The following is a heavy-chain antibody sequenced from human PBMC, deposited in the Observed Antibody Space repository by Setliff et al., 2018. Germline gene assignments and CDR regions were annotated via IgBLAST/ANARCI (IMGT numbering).Heavy chain of an antibody. CDR3: ARGREIAVV. CDR2: INTGGGTT. CDR1: GFTISSSA. J-gene: IGHJ4*02. V-gene: IGHV3-23*01. Sequence: PGGSLRLSCAASGFTISSSAMSWVRQAPGKGLEWVSAINTGGGTTYYADSVKGRFTISRDNSKNTLYLQMSSLRVDDTAVYYCARGREIAVVWGQGTLVTVSS. D-gene: IGHD3-22*01.